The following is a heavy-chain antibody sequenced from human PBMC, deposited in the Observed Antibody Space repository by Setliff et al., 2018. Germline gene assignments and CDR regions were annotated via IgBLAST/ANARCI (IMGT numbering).Heavy chain of an antibody. CDR1: GFVFGTYG. J-gene: IGHJ4*02. V-gene: IGHV3-30*02. CDR3: AKVKKPLIRGSGFDY. D-gene: IGHD2-8*01. Sequence: GQSLKISCAASGFVFGTYGMHWVRQAPGKGLDWVASVRFDGSYKVYADSVKGRFTISRDNSENTLFLQMTSLRPEDTGIYYCAKVKKPLIRGSGFDYWGRGTLVTVSS. CDR2: VRFDGSYK.